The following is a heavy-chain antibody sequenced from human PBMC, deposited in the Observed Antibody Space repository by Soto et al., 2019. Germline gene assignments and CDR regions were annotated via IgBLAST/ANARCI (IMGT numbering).Heavy chain of an antibody. V-gene: IGHV4-30-2*01. J-gene: IGHJ4*02. CDR2: MYHSGST. CDR3: ARGMTTVTTLDY. D-gene: IGHD4-4*01. CDR1: GGSISSGGYS. Sequence: QLQLQESGSGLVKPSQTLSLTCAVSGGSISSGGYSWSWIRQPPGKGLDGIGYMYHSGSTYYNPSLKSRVTISVDRSKKQFSLKLSSVTAADTAVYYCARGMTTVTTLDYWGQGTLVTVSP.